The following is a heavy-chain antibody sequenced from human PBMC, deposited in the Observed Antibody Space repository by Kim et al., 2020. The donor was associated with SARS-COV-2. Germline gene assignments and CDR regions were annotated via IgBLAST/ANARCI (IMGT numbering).Heavy chain of an antibody. D-gene: IGHD3-9*01. J-gene: IGHJ6*02. V-gene: IGHV4-61*01. CDR3: ARDPYDILAHGMDV. Sequence: SETLSLTCTVSGGSVSSGSYYWSWIRQPPGKGLEWIGYIYYSGSTNYNPSLKSRVTISVDTSKNQFSLKLSSVTAADTAVYYCARDPYDILAHGMDVWGQGTTVTVSS. CDR1: GGSVSSGSYY. CDR2: IYYSGST.